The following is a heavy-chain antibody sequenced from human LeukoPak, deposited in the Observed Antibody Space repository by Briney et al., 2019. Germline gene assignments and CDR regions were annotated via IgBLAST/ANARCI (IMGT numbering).Heavy chain of an antibody. Sequence: GGSLRLSCAASGFTVSSNYMSWVRQAPGKGLEWVSVIYSGGSTYYADSVKGRFTISRDNSKNTLYLQMNSLRAEDTAVYYCANIMLNLDWLLYDYYYYGMDVWGQGTTVTVSS. J-gene: IGHJ6*02. CDR1: GFTVSSNY. D-gene: IGHD3-9*01. V-gene: IGHV3-66*01. CDR2: IYSGGST. CDR3: ANIMLNLDWLLYDYYYYGMDV.